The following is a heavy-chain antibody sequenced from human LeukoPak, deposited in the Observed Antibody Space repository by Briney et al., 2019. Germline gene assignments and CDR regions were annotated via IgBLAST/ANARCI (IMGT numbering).Heavy chain of an antibody. V-gene: IGHV1-2*02. D-gene: IGHD6-6*01. Sequence: ASVRVSCKASGYTFTSYYMHWVRQAPGQGLEWMGWINPNSGGTNYAQKFQGRVTMTRDTSISTAYMELSRLRSDDTAVYYCARSRRAYSSSGPDAFDIWGQGTMVTVSS. CDR3: ARSRRAYSSSGPDAFDI. J-gene: IGHJ3*02. CDR2: INPNSGGT. CDR1: GYTFTSYY.